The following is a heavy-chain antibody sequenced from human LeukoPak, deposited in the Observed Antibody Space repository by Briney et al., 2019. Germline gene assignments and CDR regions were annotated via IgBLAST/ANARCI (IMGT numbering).Heavy chain of an antibody. V-gene: IGHV4-38-2*02. Sequence: SETLSLTCTVSGGSISSGFHWGWIRQPPGKGLEWIGNIFHNGSTYYNPSLKGRVTMSVDTSKNYFSLKMGSVTAADTAVYYCAREVGWLHPEGSFDFWGQGTMVTVSS. D-gene: IGHD5-12*01. CDR3: AREVGWLHPEGSFDF. CDR2: IFHNGST. J-gene: IGHJ3*01. CDR1: GGSISSGFH.